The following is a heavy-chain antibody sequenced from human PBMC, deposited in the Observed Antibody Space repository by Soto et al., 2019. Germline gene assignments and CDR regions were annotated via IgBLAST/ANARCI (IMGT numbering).Heavy chain of an antibody. J-gene: IGHJ6*02. CDR2: IDPSDSYT. Sequence: GESQKISGRGAAYSFAAYWVNGVRQMPGKGLEWVGRIDPSDSYTNYSPSFQGHVTISPDKSINIAYLQWSNLKASDSAIYYCARQAGTGYYFYGVSVWGQGTTVTVSS. CDR1: AYSFAAYW. CDR3: ARQAGTGYYFYGVSV. V-gene: IGHV5-10-1*01. D-gene: IGHD6-19*01.